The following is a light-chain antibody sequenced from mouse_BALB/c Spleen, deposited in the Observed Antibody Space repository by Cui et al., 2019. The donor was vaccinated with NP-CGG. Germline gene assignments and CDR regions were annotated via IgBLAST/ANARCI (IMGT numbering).Light chain of an antibody. CDR3: ALWYSNHWV. V-gene: IGLV1*01. CDR2: GTN. CDR1: TWTVTTSNY. Sequence: QAVLTQASALTTSPGETVTLTCRSSTWTVTTSNYANCVHEKPEHLFTGLIGGTNNRAPGVPARFSGSLIGDKAALTITGAQTEDEAIYFCALWYSNHWVFGGGTKLTVL. J-gene: IGLJ1*01.